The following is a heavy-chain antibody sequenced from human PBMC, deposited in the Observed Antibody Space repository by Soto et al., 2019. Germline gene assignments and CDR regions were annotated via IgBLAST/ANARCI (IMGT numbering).Heavy chain of an antibody. J-gene: IGHJ4*02. CDR3: GRAYDYSYH. D-gene: IGHD4-4*01. Sequence: EVQLVESGGGLVQPGGSLRLSCAASGFTLSNYWMSWVRQAPGKGLEWVANIKKDGTEKYYVDSVKGRFTISRDNAKNSLYLQMNSLRAEDTAVYHCGRAYDYSYHWGQGTLVTVSS. CDR2: IKKDGTEK. CDR1: GFTLSNYW. V-gene: IGHV3-7*01.